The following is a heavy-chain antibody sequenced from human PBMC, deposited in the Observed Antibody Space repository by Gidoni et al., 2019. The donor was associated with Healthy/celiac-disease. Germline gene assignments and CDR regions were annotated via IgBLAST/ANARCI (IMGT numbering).Heavy chain of an antibody. D-gene: IGHD5-18*01. CDR1: GFTFSGSA. CDR2: IRSKANSYAT. V-gene: IGHV3-73*01. Sequence: EVQLVESGGGLVQPGGSLKLSCAASGFTFSGSAMHWVRQASGKGLEWVGRIRSKANSYATAYAASVKGRFTISRDDSKNTAYLQMNSLKTEDTAVYYCTRSWIQLKFDPWGQGTLVTVSS. CDR3: TRSWIQLKFDP. J-gene: IGHJ5*02.